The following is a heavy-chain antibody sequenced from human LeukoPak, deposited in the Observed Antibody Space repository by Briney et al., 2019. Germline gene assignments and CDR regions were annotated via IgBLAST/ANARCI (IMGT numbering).Heavy chain of an antibody. CDR1: GFTFSSYW. CDR2: IKQDGSEK. CDR3: ARVGGGYSYGCINY. Sequence: GGSLRLSCAASGFTFSSYWMSWVRQAPGKGLDWVANIKQDGSEKYYVDSVKGRFTISRDNAKNSLYLQMNSLRAEDTAVYYCARVGGGYSYGCINYWGQGTLVTVSS. V-gene: IGHV3-7*01. D-gene: IGHD5-18*01. J-gene: IGHJ4*02.